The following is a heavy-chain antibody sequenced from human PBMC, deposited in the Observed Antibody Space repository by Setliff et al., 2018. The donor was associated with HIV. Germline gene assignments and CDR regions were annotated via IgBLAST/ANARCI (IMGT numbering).Heavy chain of an antibody. J-gene: IGHJ2*01. CDR2: ISSSSSYI. CDR3: AISQAPLGRGYNYPTIDL. Sequence: PGGSLRLSCAASGFTFSSYSMNWVRQAPGKGLEWVSSISSSSSYIYYADSVKGRFTISRDNAKNSLYLQMNSLRGGDTAVYYCAISQAPLGRGYNYPTIDLWGRGTLVTVSS. V-gene: IGHV3-21*01. D-gene: IGHD5-18*01. CDR1: GFTFSSYS.